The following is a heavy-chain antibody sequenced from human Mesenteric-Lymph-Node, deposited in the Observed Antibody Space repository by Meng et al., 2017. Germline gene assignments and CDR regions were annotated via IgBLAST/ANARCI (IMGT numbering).Heavy chain of an antibody. CDR1: GGSFSGYY. D-gene: IGHD2/OR15-2a*01. CDR2: IYYSGST. J-gene: IGHJ6*02. Sequence: SATLSLTCAVYGGSFSGYYWSWIRQPPGKGLEWIGYIYYSGSTNYNPSLKSRVTISVDTSKNQFSLKLSSVTAADTAVYYCARRRSDIRIRVYYYGMDVWGQGTTVTVSS. CDR3: ARRRSDIRIRVYYYGMDV. V-gene: IGHV4-59*12.